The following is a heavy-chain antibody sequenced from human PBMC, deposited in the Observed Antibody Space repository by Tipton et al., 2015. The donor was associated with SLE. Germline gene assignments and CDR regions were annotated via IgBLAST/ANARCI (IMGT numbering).Heavy chain of an antibody. CDR1: GFTFSSYG. CDR3: ARVEGLIVAVDC. V-gene: IGHV4-34*01. D-gene: IGHD5-12*01. CDR2: INHSGST. Sequence: LRLSCAASGFTFSSYGMHWVRQAPGKGLEWIGEINHSGSTNYNPSLKSRVTISVDTSKNQFSLKLSSVTAADTAVYYCARVEGLIVAVDCWGQGTLVTVSS. J-gene: IGHJ4*02.